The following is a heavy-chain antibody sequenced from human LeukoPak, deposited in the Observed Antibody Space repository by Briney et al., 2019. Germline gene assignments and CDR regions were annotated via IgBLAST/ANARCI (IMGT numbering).Heavy chain of an antibody. CDR2: INHSGST. CDR3: ARGIRITMIVVVINYYYMDV. Sequence: SETLSLTCAVYGGSFSGYYWSWIRQPPGKGLEWIGEINHSGSTNYNPSLKSRVTISVDTSKNQFSLKLSSVTAADTAVYYCARGIRITMIVVVINYYYMDVWGKGTTVTVSS. V-gene: IGHV4-34*01. CDR1: GGSFSGYY. D-gene: IGHD3-22*01. J-gene: IGHJ6*03.